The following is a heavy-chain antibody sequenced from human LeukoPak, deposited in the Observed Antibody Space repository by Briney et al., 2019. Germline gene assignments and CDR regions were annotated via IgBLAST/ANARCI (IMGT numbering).Heavy chain of an antibody. D-gene: IGHD6-19*01. J-gene: IGHJ5*02. CDR3: ARDRAAVAGRINWFDP. CDR2: INPNSGGT. CDR1: GYTFTGYY. V-gene: IGHV1-2*06. Sequence: ASVKVSCKASGYTFTGYYMHWVRQAPGQGLEWMGRINPNSGGTNYAQKFQGRVTMTRDTSISTAYMELSSLRSEDTAVYYCARDRAAVAGRINWFDPWGQGTLVTVSS.